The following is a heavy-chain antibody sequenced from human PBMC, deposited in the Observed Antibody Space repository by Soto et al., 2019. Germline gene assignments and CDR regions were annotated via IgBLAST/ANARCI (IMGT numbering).Heavy chain of an antibody. CDR3: TTCGGDCFFNY. CDR2: IKSKTLGATT. CDR1: GFTFSNAW. D-gene: IGHD2-21*02. J-gene: IGHJ4*02. V-gene: IGHV3-15*05. Sequence: GGSLRLSCAASGFTFSNAWMNWVRQAPGKGLEWVGRIKSKTLGATTDYAAPVKGRFTISRDDSKNTVYLQMNSLKIEDTALYFCTTCGGDCFFNYWGRGTLVTVSS.